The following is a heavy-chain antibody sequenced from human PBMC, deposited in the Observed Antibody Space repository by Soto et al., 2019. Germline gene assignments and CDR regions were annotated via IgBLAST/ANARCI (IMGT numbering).Heavy chain of an antibody. Sequence: GGSLRLSCAASGFTFSSYAMSWVRQASGKGLEWVSAISGSGGSTYYADSVKGRFTISRDNSKNTLYLQMNSLRAEDTAVYYCAKDRYSSSWLPGYFFGMDVWGQGTTVTVSS. CDR3: AKDRYSSSWLPGYFFGMDV. V-gene: IGHV3-23*01. CDR1: GFTFSSYA. J-gene: IGHJ6*02. D-gene: IGHD6-13*01. CDR2: ISGSGGST.